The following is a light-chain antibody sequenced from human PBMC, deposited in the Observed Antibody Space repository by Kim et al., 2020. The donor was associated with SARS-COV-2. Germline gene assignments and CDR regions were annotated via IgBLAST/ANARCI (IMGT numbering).Light chain of an antibody. CDR2: QDS. V-gene: IGLV3-1*01. CDR3: QAWDSSTWV. CDR1: KLGAKY. J-gene: IGLJ3*02. Sequence: SYELTQPPSVSVSPGQTASITCSGDKLGAKYACWYQQKPGQSPVLVIYQDSKRPSGIPERFSGSNSGNTATLTISGTQAMDEADYYCQAWDSSTWVFGGGTQLTVL.